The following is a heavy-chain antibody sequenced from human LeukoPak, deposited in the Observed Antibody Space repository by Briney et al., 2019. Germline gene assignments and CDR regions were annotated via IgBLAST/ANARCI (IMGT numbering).Heavy chain of an antibody. CDR2: IKEDGSRN. J-gene: IGHJ4*02. CDR1: GFTFSRYW. CDR3: ARQLSGWYDADPY. D-gene: IGHD6-19*01. V-gene: IGHV3-7*05. Sequence: GGSLRLSCAASGFTFSRYWMSWVRQAPGKGLEWVANIKEDGSRNHYADSVKGRFTISRDNAKNSLYLQMSTLRAEDTAVYYCARQLSGWYDADPYWGQGTLVTVSS.